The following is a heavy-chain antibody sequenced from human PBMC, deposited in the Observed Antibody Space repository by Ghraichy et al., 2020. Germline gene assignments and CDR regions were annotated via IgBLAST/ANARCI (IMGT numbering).Heavy chain of an antibody. V-gene: IGHV3-30-3*01. CDR2: ISYDGSNK. Sequence: GGSLRLSCAASGFTFSSYAMHWVRQAPGKGLEWVAVISYDGSNKYYADSVKGRFTISRDNSKNTLYLQMNSLRAEDTAVYYCARGEKDIVVVISYGMDVWGQGTTVTVSS. CDR3: ARGEKDIVVVISYGMDV. J-gene: IGHJ6*02. D-gene: IGHD2-15*01. CDR1: GFTFSSYA.